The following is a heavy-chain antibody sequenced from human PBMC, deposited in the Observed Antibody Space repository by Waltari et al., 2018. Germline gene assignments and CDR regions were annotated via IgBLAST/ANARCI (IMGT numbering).Heavy chain of an antibody. J-gene: IGHJ4*02. CDR2: ITGSGTGT. CDR1: GFTCSSYA. V-gene: IGHV3-23*01. CDR3: AKDTAVASVNYFDY. Sequence: EVQLLESGGGLVQPGGSLRLSCEASGFTCSSYAVSWVRQAPGKGLEWVSGITGSGTGTYYTQSVKGRFTISRDNSKNTIYLQLYSLRAEDTALYYCAKDTAVASVNYFDYWGQGTLVTVSS.